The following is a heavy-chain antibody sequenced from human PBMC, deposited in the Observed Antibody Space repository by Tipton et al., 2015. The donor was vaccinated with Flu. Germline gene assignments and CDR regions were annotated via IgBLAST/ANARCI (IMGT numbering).Heavy chain of an antibody. D-gene: IGHD3-10*02. CDR2: IYHGGTT. CDR1: GYSIRSAYY. Sequence: LRLSCSVSGYSIRSAYYWGWVRRPPGKGLEWIGTIYHGGTTYYNPSLKSRLTISVDTSKNQFSLRLSSVTAADTAVYYCARHTGDSVRGVIDYWGQGTLVTVSS. J-gene: IGHJ4*02. V-gene: IGHV4-38-2*01. CDR3: ARHTGDSVRGVIDY.